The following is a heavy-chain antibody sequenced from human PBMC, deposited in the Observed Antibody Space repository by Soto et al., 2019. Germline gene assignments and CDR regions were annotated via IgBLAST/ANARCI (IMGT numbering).Heavy chain of an antibody. Sequence: EVQLVQSGAEVKKPGESLKISCKGSGYSFTSYWIGWVRQMPGKGLEWMGIIYPGDSDTRYSPSFQGQVTISADKSISTAYLQWSSLKASDTAMYYCARSYYDFWSGYRAYGDYGMDVWGQGTTVTVSS. CDR2: IYPGDSDT. CDR3: ARSYYDFWSGYRAYGDYGMDV. V-gene: IGHV5-51*01. CDR1: GYSFTSYW. J-gene: IGHJ6*02. D-gene: IGHD3-3*01.